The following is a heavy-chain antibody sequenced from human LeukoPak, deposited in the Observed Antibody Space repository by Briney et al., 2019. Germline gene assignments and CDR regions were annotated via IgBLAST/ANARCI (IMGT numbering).Heavy chain of an antibody. Sequence: AASVKVSCKASGYTFTSYGISWVRQAPGQGLEWMGWISAYDGNTNYAQKFQGRVTMTRDTSISTAYMELGSLRSDDTAVYYCARSGAYGSGSYLSYWGQGTLVTVSS. CDR3: ARSGAYGSGSYLSY. D-gene: IGHD3-10*01. J-gene: IGHJ4*02. CDR2: ISAYDGNT. CDR1: GYTFTSYG. V-gene: IGHV1-18*01.